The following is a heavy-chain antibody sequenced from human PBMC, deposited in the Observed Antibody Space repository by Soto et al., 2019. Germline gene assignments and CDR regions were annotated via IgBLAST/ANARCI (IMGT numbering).Heavy chain of an antibody. V-gene: IGHV1-18*04. CDR1: GYTFTSYG. CDR2: ISAYNGNT. D-gene: IGHD3-22*01. CDR3: ARVNYYDSSGFRPARAFDI. Sequence: QVQLVQSGAEVKKPGASVKVSCKASGYTFTSYGISWVRQAPGQGLEWMGWISAYNGNTNYAQKLQGRVTMTTDTSTSTAYMELRSLRSDDTAVYYCARVNYYDSSGFRPARAFDIWGQGTMVTVSS. J-gene: IGHJ3*02.